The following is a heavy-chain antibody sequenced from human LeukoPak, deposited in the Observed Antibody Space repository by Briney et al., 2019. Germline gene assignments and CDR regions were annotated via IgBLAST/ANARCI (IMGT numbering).Heavy chain of an antibody. D-gene: IGHD6-13*01. V-gene: IGHV1-18*01. Sequence: GESLKISCKGSGYTFTSYGISWVRQAPGQGLEWMGWISAYNGNTNYAQKLQGRVTMTTDTSTSTAYMELRSLRSDDTAVYYCARGRIAARPDWFDPWGQGTLVTVSS. J-gene: IGHJ5*02. CDR2: ISAYNGNT. CDR3: ARGRIAARPDWFDP. CDR1: GYTFTSYG.